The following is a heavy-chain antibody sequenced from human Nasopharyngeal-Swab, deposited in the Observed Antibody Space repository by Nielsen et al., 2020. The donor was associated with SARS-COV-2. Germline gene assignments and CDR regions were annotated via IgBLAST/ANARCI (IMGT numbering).Heavy chain of an antibody. Sequence: SQTLSLNCAVYGGSFSGYYWSWIRQPPGKGLEWIGEINHSGSTNYNPSLKSRVTISVDTSKNQFSLKLSSVTAADTAVYYCARERQLPQYYYYYYYMDVWGKGTTVTVSS. D-gene: IGHD2-2*01. CDR3: ARERQLPQYYYYYYYMDV. CDR1: GGSFSGYY. CDR2: INHSGST. V-gene: IGHV4-34*01. J-gene: IGHJ6*03.